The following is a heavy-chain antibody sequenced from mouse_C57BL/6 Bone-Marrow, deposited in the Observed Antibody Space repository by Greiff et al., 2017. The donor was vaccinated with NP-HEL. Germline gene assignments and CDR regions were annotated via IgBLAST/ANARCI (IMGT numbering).Heavy chain of an antibody. V-gene: IGHV5-4*03. Sequence: EVMLVESGGGLVKPGGSLKLSCAASGFTFSSYAMSRVRQTPEKRLEWVATISDGGSYTYYPDNVKGRFTISRDNAKNNLYLQMSHLKSEDTAMYYCARGTGLFAYWGQGTLVTVSA. J-gene: IGHJ3*01. D-gene: IGHD4-1*01. CDR3: ARGTGLFAY. CDR2: ISDGGSYT. CDR1: GFTFSSYA.